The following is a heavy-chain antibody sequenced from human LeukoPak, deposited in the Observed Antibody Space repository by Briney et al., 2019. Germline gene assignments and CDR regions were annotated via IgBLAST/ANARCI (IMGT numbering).Heavy chain of an antibody. D-gene: IGHD3-3*01. CDR3: AKASSFRNGSTQFDY. CDR1: GFTFSNYA. V-gene: IGHV3-23*01. J-gene: IGHJ4*02. Sequence: GGSLRLSCAASGFTFSNYAMSWVRQAPGKGLEWVSDISGGGDSTYYADSVKGRFTISRDNSKNTLHLQMNSLRAEDTAVYYCAKASSFRNGSTQFDYWGQGTLVTVSS. CDR2: ISGGGDST.